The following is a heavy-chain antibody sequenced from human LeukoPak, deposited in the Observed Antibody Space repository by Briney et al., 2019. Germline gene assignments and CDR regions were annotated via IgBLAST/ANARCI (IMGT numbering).Heavy chain of an antibody. V-gene: IGHV4-59*01. D-gene: IGHD3-10*01. CDR2: IYYSGST. Sequence: PSETLSLTCTVSGGSISSYYWSWIRQPPGKGLEWIGYIYYSGSTKYNPSLKSRVTISVDTSKNQFSLKMSSVTAADTAVYYCARNHGSGRGEWFDPWGQGTLVTVSS. J-gene: IGHJ5*02. CDR1: GGSISSYY. CDR3: ARNHGSGRGEWFDP.